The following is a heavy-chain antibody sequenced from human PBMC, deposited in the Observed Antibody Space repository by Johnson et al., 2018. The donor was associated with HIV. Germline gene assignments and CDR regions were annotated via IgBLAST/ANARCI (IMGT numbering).Heavy chain of an antibody. CDR1: GFTFSSYT. CDR3: ARVSLAYSYGYDAFDI. Sequence: QMLLVESGGGVVQPGRSLRLSCAASGFTFSSYTMHWVRQAPGKGLEWVAVISYDGSNKYYGDSVKGRFTISRDNSKNTLYLQMNSLRTEDTAVYYCARVSLAYSYGYDAFDIWGQGTMVTVSS. J-gene: IGHJ3*02. D-gene: IGHD5-18*01. CDR2: ISYDGSNK. V-gene: IGHV3-30*14.